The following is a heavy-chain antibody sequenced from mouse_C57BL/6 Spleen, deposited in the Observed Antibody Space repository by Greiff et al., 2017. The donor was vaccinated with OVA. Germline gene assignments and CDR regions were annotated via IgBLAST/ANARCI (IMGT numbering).Heavy chain of an antibody. CDR1: GYTFTSYW. Sequence: QVQLQQPGAELVMPGASVKLSCKASGYTFTSYWMHWVKQRPGQGLEWIGEIDPSDSYTNYNQKFKGKSTLTVDKSSSTAYMQLSRLTSEDSAVYYCARGGNLPYYAMDYWGQGTSVTVSS. V-gene: IGHV1-69*01. CDR2: IDPSDSYT. CDR3: ARGGNLPYYAMDY. J-gene: IGHJ4*01. D-gene: IGHD2-1*01.